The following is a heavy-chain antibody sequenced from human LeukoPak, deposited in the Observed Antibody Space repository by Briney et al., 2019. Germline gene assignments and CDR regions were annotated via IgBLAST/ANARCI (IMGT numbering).Heavy chain of an antibody. J-gene: IGHJ4*02. CDR3: ARDGYYYSSGSYYAFDY. Sequence: GGSVKASCKASGYTFTGYDMHWVRQAPGQGREWRGWINPISVGTNYAQKFQGRATMTRDTSISTAYTELSRLRSDDTAVYYCARDGYYYSSGSYYAFDYWGQGTLVTVSP. CDR1: GYTFTGYD. CDR2: INPISVGT. V-gene: IGHV1-2*02. D-gene: IGHD3-10*01.